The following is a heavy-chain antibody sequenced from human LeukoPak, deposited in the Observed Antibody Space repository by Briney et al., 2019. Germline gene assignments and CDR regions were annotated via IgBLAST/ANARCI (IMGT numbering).Heavy chain of an antibody. V-gene: IGHV4-61*08. CDR1: GASVGSAGYY. D-gene: IGHD1-26*01. CDR2: IYYIRDT. Sequence: SETLSLTCTVSGASVGSAGYYWTWIRQPPGGGLEWIGYIYYIRDTNYNPSLKSRVTMSLDPSNNQFSLRLNSVTAADTAVYYCARTQSQSGSYRYYFGYWGQGTLVTVSS. J-gene: IGHJ4*02. CDR3: ARTQSQSGSYRYYFGY.